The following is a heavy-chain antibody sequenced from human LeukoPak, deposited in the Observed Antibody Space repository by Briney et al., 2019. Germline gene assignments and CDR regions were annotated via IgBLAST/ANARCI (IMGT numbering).Heavy chain of an antibody. D-gene: IGHD2/OR15-2a*01. V-gene: IGHV3-33*01. CDR1: GFTFSSYG. CDR3: ARMASGQYGDV. CDR2: IWYDGSNK. Sequence: GGSLRLSCAASGFTFSSYGMHWVRQAPGKGLEWVAVIWYDGSNKYYVDSVKGRFTISRDNSKNTLYLQMNSLRAEDTAVYYCARMASGQYGDVWGQGTTVTVSS. J-gene: IGHJ6*02.